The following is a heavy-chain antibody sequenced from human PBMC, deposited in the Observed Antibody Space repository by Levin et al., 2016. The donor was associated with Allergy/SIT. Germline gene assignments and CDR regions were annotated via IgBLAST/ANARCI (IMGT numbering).Heavy chain of an antibody. J-gene: IGHJ4*02. V-gene: IGHV3-23*01. D-gene: IGHD3-10*01. CDR3: AKDLTMVRGEVY. Sequence: VRQAPGKGLEWVSAISGSGGSTYYADSVKGRFTISRDNSKNTLYLQMNSLRAEDTAVYYCAKDLTMVRGEVYWGQGTLVTVSS. CDR2: ISGSGGST.